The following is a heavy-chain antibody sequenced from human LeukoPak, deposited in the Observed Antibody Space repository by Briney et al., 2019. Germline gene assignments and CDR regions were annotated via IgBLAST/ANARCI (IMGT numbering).Heavy chain of an antibody. V-gene: IGHV3-66*01. Sequence: GGSLRLSYAASGFTVSSNYMSWVRQAPGKGLEWVSVIYSGGSTYYADSVKGRFTISRDNSKNTLYLQMNSLRAEDTAVYYCARASILRYFDWLHGPFDYWGQGTLVTVSS. J-gene: IGHJ4*02. D-gene: IGHD3-9*01. CDR2: IYSGGST. CDR3: ARASILRYFDWLHGPFDY. CDR1: GFTVSSNY.